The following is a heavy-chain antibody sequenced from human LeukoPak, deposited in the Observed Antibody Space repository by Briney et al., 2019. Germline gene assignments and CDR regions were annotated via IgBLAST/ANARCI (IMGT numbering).Heavy chain of an antibody. D-gene: IGHD3-22*01. CDR3: ATATTYYYESSGYYYPLNAFDI. CDR1: GGSISSYY. Sequence: SETLSLTCTVSGGSISSYYWSWIRQPPGKGLEWIGYIYYSGSTNYNPSLKSRVTISVDPSKNQFSLKLSSVTAPDTAVYYCATATTYYYESSGYYYPLNAFDIWGQGTMVTVSS. J-gene: IGHJ3*02. V-gene: IGHV4-59*08. CDR2: IYYSGST.